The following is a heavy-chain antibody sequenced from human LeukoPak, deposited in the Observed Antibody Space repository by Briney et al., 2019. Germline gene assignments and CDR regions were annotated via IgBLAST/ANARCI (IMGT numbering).Heavy chain of an antibody. CDR1: GYTFTGYY. Sequence: ASVKVSCKASGYTFTGYYMHWVRQAPGQGLEWMGWINPSGGGTNYAQMFQGRVTMTRQTSIGRVYMELSRLRSDDTVVYDCASEQRPYLNYCESDGYYCQGAFDIWGRETMVTVAS. CDR3: ASEQRPYLNYCESDGYYCQGAFDI. V-gene: IGHV1-2*02. J-gene: IGHJ3*02. CDR2: INPSGGGT. D-gene: IGHD3-22*01.